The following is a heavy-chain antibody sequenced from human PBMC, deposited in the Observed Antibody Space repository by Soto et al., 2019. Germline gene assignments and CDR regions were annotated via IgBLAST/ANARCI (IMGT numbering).Heavy chain of an antibody. V-gene: IGHV3-53*01. CDR2: IYSGGST. CDR3: ARDRDSSNWFGY. CDR1: GFTFNKSY. D-gene: IGHD6-13*01. J-gene: IGHJ5*01. Sequence: GESLKISCAASGFTFNKSYMSWVRQAPGKGLEWVSIIYSGGSTYYADSVKGRFTISRDNSKSTLYLQMNSLRAEDTAVYYCARDRDSSNWFGYWGQGTLVTVSS.